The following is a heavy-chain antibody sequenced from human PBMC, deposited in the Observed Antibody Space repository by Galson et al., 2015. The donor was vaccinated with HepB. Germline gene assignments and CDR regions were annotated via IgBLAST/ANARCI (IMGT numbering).Heavy chain of an antibody. Sequence: SETLSLTCSVSGYSISIDYYWGWIRQPPGKGLEWIGSMYHSGSSFYNPSLKSRVTISVDTSKNHFSLKLTSVTVADTAVYYCARDRRGYNYGSGSYTVRFDPWGQGTLVTVSS. J-gene: IGHJ5*02. V-gene: IGHV4-38-2*02. CDR1: GYSISIDYY. D-gene: IGHD3-10*01. CDR3: ARDRRGYNYGSGSYTVRFDP. CDR2: MYHSGSS.